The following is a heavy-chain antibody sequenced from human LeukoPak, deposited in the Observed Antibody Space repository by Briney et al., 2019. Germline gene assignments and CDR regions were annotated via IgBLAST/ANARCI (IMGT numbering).Heavy chain of an antibody. CDR2: INHSGST. D-gene: IGHD3-22*01. CDR3: ASSPSHYDTRTHRPSQVSS. V-gene: IGHV4-34*01. CDR1: DGSFSGYY. Sequence: PSETLSLTCAVYDGSFSGYYWSWIRQPPGKGLEWIGEINHSGSTSYSPSLRSRVTISVDTSKKQFSLRLSSVTAADTAVYYCASSPSHYDTRTHRPSQVSSWGQGTLVTVSS. J-gene: IGHJ4*02.